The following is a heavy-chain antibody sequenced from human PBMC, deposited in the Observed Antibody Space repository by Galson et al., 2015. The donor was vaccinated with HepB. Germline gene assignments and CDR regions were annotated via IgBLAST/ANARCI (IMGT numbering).Heavy chain of an antibody. CDR1: GGSISSYY. V-gene: IGHV4-59*08. Sequence: SETLSLTCTVSGGSISSYYWSWIRQPPGKGLEWIGYIYYSGSTNYNPSLKSRVTISVDTSKNQFSLKLSSVTAADTAVYYCARHSPLTTVTPYYFDYWGQGTHVTVSS. CDR2: IYYSGST. J-gene: IGHJ4*02. D-gene: IGHD4-17*01. CDR3: ARHSPLTTVTPYYFDY.